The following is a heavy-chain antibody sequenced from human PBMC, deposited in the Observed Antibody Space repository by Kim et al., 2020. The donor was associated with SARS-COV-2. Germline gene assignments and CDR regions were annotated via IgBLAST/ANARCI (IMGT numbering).Heavy chain of an antibody. CDR1: GFTFSDAW. CDR2: VKSNGGTT. Sequence: GGSLRLSCAASGFTFSDAWMSWVRQAPGKGLEWIGRVKSNGGTTDYAASVQGRFTISRDDSKKTLYLQMSSLKTEDTAVYFSHGRPGGGFDYWGQGTLVTVSS. J-gene: IGHJ4*02. V-gene: IGHV3-15*01. CDR3: HGRPGGGFDY. D-gene: IGHD2-15*01.